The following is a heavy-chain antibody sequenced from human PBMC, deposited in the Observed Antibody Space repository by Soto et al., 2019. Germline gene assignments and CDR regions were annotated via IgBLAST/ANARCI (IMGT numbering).Heavy chain of an antibody. CDR3: ARRTAVYGSSLPFDY. J-gene: IGHJ4*02. D-gene: IGHD1-26*01. CDR2: INPNSGGT. V-gene: IGHV1-2*02. CDR1: GYTFIDYY. Sequence: ASVKVSCQASGYTFIDYYMHWVRQAPGQGLEWMGWINPNSGGTNYVEKFRGRVTMTRDTSISTAYMELSSLTYDDTAVYYCARRTAVYGSSLPFDYWGQGTLVTVSS.